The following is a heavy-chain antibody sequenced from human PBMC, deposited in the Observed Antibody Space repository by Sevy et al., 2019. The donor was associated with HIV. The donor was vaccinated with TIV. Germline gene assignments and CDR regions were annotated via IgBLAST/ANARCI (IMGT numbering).Heavy chain of an antibody. CDR3: VRALLKADSL. Sequence: GGSLRLSCAASGFNIRAHWMLWVRQAPGKGLEWVANINEDGSTKYYLDSVKGRFTISRDNPENSAFLQMNSLSVEDTAVYYCVRALLKADSLWGQGTLVTVSS. J-gene: IGHJ4*02. D-gene: IGHD1-26*01. CDR2: INEDGSTK. CDR1: GFNIRAHW. V-gene: IGHV3-7*01.